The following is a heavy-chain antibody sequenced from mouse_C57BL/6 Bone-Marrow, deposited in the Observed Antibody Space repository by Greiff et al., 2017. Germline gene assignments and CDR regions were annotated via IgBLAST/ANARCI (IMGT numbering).Heavy chain of an antibody. J-gene: IGHJ1*03. CDR1: GYTFTSYD. Sequence: QVQLKEPGPELVKPGASVKLSCKASGYTFTSYDINWVKQRPGQGLEWIGWIYPRDGSTKYNEKFKGKATLTVDTSSSTAYMELRSLTSEDSAVYFCARLEVDGSSGEGYFDVWGTGTTVTVSS. CDR3: ARLEVDGSSGEGYFDV. D-gene: IGHD1-1*01. V-gene: IGHV1-85*01. CDR2: IYPRDGST.